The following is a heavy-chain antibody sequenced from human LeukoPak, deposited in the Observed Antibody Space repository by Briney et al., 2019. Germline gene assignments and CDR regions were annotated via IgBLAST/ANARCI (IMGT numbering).Heavy chain of an antibody. V-gene: IGHV1-18*01. D-gene: IGHD7-27*01. CDR3: ARPQDFGLTGMNAFDI. Sequence: ASVKVSCKASGYTFTSYAISWVRQAPGQGLEWMGWISADNGNTDYAQRFQGRVTMTTDTSTSTAYMELRSLRSDDTDVYYCARPQDFGLTGMNAFDIWGQGTMVTVSS. J-gene: IGHJ3*02. CDR2: ISADNGNT. CDR1: GYTFTSYA.